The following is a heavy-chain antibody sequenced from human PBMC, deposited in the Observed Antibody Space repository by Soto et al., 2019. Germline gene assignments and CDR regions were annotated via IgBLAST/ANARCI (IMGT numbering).Heavy chain of an antibody. V-gene: IGHV3-48*04. CDR3: ANLPLTDSLTDKYYFDY. CDR2: ISSSSSTI. J-gene: IGHJ4*02. D-gene: IGHD3-9*01. CDR1: GFTFSSYS. Sequence: GGSLRLSCAASGFTFSSYSMNWVRQAPGKGLEWVSYISSSSSTIYYADSVKGRFTISRDNAKTSLYLQMNSLRADDTAVDYCANLPLTDSLTDKYYFDYRGQGTLVTVSS.